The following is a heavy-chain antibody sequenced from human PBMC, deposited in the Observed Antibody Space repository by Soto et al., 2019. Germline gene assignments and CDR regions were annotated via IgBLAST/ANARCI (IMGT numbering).Heavy chain of an antibody. CDR1: GDSVSSNSAA. D-gene: IGHD6-13*01. CDR2: TYYRSKWYN. CDR3: AREIYSSRRPPNLFDP. V-gene: IGHV6-1*01. Sequence: PSQTLSLTCAISGDSVSSNSAAWNWIRQSPSRGLEWLGRTYYRSKWYNDYAVSVKSRITINPDTSKNQFSLQLNSVTPEDTAVYYCAREIYSSRRPPNLFDPWGQGTLVTVSS. J-gene: IGHJ5*02.